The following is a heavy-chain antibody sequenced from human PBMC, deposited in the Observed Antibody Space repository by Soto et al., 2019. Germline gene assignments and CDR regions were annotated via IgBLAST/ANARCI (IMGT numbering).Heavy chain of an antibody. CDR2: IRSNTSYK. Sequence: EVQLVESGGGLVKPGGSLRLSCVASGFTFSTYTMNWVRQAPENGLEWVSSIRSNTSYKFYADSVKGRFTISRDNXKNSLFLQMNSLRAEDTAVYYCASQFNTGYSYGYRWGQGTLVTVSS. J-gene: IGHJ5*02. CDR1: GFTFSTYT. V-gene: IGHV3-21*01. D-gene: IGHD5-18*01. CDR3: ASQFNTGYSYGYR.